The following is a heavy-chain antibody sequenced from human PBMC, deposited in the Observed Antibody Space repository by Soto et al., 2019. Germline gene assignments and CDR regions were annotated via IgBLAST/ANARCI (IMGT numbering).Heavy chain of an antibody. CDR3: ARVGYDTESYYYDH. J-gene: IGHJ5*02. CDR1: GGSIRRDAYA. D-gene: IGHD3-22*01. CDR2: VYQSGNA. Sequence: QLQLQESGSGLVKPSQTLSLTCTVSGGSIRRDAYAWSWIRQPPGKGLEWIGYVYQSGNAYYNPSLESRVTSPLDASRNEFSLKLTSVTAADTAVYFCARVGYDTESYYYDHWGQGTLITVSP. V-gene: IGHV4-30-2*01.